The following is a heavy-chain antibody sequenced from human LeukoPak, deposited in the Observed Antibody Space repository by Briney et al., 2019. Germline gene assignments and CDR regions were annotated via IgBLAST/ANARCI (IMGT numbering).Heavy chain of an antibody. CDR1: GYTFTSYG. J-gene: IGHJ4*02. D-gene: IGHD2-2*02. V-gene: IGHV1-18*01. CDR2: ISAYNGNT. Sequence: AASVKVSCKASGYTFTSYGISWVRQAPGQGLEWMGWISAYNGNTNYAQKLQGRVTMTTDTSTSTAYMELRSLRSDDTAVYYCATDIVVVPAAISAMDYWGQGTLVTVSS. CDR3: ATDIVVVPAAISAMDY.